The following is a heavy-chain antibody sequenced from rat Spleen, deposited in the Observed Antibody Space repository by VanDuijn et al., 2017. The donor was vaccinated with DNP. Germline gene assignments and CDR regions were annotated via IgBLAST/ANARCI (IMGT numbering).Heavy chain of an antibody. Sequence: EVQLVESGGGLVQPGRSLKLSCAASGFTFSDYYMAWVRQAPTKGLEWVAYISYDGGSTYYQDSVTGRFTISRDNAKRTLYLQMNSLRSEDTATYYFTSWDYWGQGVMVTVSS. CDR3: TSWDY. CDR2: ISYDGGST. J-gene: IGHJ2*01. CDR1: GFTFSDYY. V-gene: IGHV5-20*01.